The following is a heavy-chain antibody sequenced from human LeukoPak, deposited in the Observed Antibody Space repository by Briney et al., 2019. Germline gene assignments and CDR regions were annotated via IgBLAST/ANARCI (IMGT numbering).Heavy chain of an antibody. CDR3: ARDRKYYGSGSYYNVDFDY. CDR2: IRYDGSNK. D-gene: IGHD3-10*01. CDR1: GFTFSSYS. J-gene: IGHJ4*02. Sequence: GGSLRLSCAASGFTFSSYSMNWVRQAPGKGLEWVAVIRYDGSNKYYADSVKGRFTISRDNSKNTLYLQMNSLRAEDTAVYYCARDRKYYGSGSYYNVDFDYWGQGTLVTVSS. V-gene: IGHV3-33*08.